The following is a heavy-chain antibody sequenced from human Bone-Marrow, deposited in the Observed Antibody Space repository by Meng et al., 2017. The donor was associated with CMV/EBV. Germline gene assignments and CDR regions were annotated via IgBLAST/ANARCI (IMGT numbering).Heavy chain of an antibody. CDR1: GYTFTGYY. CDR2: INPNSGGT. V-gene: IGHV1-2*02. D-gene: IGHD4-17*01. CDR3: ARVAGRVTRYSFDY. J-gene: IGHJ4*01. Sequence: ASVKVSCKASGYTFTGYYMHWVRQAPGQGLEWMGWINPNSGGTNYAQKFQGRVTMTRDTSISTAYMELSRLRSDDTAVYYCARVAGRVTRYSFDYWGHGTLVTVSS.